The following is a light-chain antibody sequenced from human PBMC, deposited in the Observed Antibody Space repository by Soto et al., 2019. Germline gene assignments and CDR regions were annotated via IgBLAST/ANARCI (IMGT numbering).Light chain of an antibody. CDR1: QSVGSN. CDR3: QQYNNWPPDRT. V-gene: IGKV3-15*01. Sequence: EIVMTQSPATLSVSPGERATLSCRASQSVGSNLAWYQQKPGQAPRLLIYGASTMATVIPARFSGSESGTEFTLTISSLQSEDFAIYFCQQYNNWPPDRTFGQGTKVEIK. J-gene: IGKJ1*01. CDR2: GAS.